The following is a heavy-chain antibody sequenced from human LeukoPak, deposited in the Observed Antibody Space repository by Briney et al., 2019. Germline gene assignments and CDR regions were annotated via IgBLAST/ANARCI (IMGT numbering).Heavy chain of an antibody. CDR2: TYYRSKWYN. D-gene: IGHD6-19*01. CDR1: GDSVSSNSAA. CDR3: AGTAVAGYYFDY. V-gene: IGHV6-1*01. J-gene: IGHJ4*02. Sequence: SQTLSLTCAISGDSVSSNSAAWNWIRQSPSRGLEWLGRTYYRSKWYNDYAVSVKSRITIDPDTSKDQFSLQLNSVTPEDTAVYYCAGTAVAGYYFDYWGQGTLVTVSS.